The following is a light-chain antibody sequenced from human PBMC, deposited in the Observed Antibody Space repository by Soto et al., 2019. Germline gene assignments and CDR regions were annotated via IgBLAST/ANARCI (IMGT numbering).Light chain of an antibody. CDR2: KAS. V-gene: IGKV1-5*03. CDR3: QQFYTFT. Sequence: DIQMTQSPSTLSGSVGDRVTITCRASQTISSWLAWYQQKPGKAPKLLIYKASTLKSGVPPRFSGSGSGTEITLTISSLQPDDFSTYYCQQFYTFTFAGGTKVDIK. J-gene: IGKJ4*01. CDR1: QTISSW.